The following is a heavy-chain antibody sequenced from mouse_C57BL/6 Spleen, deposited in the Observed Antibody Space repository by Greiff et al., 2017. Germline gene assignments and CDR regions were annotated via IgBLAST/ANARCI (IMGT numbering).Heavy chain of an antibody. V-gene: IGHV5-4*03. D-gene: IGHD1-1*01. Sequence: EVKLVESGGGLVKPGGSLKLSCAASGFTFSSYAMSWVRQTPEKRLEWVATISDGGSYTYYPDNVKGRFTISRDNAKNNLYLQMSHLKSEDTAMYYCARGHYYGSSWLAYFDYWGQGTTLTVSS. J-gene: IGHJ2*01. CDR2: ISDGGSYT. CDR1: GFTFSSYA. CDR3: ARGHYYGSSWLAYFDY.